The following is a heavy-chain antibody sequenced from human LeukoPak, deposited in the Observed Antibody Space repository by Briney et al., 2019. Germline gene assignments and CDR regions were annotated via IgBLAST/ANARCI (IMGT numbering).Heavy chain of an antibody. V-gene: IGHV3-64D*09. CDR3: VKDKYPVVVAATLDY. CDR2: ISSNGGIT. D-gene: IGHD2-15*01. J-gene: IGHJ4*02. Sequence: GGSLRLSCSASGXTFSNYAMRWVRQAPGKGLEYVSDISSNGGITYYADSVKGRFTVSRDNSKNMLYLQMNSLRAEDTAVYYCVKDKYPVVVAATLDYWGQGILVTVSS. CDR1: GXTFSNYA.